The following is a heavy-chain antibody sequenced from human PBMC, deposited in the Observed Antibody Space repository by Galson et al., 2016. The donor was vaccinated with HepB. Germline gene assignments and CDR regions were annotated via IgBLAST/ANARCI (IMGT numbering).Heavy chain of an antibody. CDR1: GGSISSGDYY. CDR3: ARSPAKTYSSSWEDN. J-gene: IGHJ4*02. CDR2: IYYSGST. V-gene: IGHV4-30-4*01. Sequence: LSLTCTVSGGSISSGDYYWSWIRQPPGKGLEWIGHIYYSGSTYYNPSLKSRVSISLDTSKNQFSLNLSSVTAADTAVYYCARSPAKTYSSSWEDNWGQGTLVTVSS. D-gene: IGHD6-13*01.